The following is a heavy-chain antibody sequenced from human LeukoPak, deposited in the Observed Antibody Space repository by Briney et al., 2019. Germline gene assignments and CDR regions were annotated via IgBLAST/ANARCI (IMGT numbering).Heavy chain of an antibody. J-gene: IGHJ4*02. CDR3: AKRQPLTGVAYYFDY. CDR2: ISGSGGST. V-gene: IGHV3-23*01. CDR1: GFTFGSYA. D-gene: IGHD1-20*01. Sequence: GGSLRLSCAASGFTFGSYAMSWVRQAPGKGLEWVSAISGSGGSTYYADSVKGRFTISRDNSKNTLYLQMNSLRAEDTAVYYCAKRQPLTGVAYYFDYWGQGTLVTVSS.